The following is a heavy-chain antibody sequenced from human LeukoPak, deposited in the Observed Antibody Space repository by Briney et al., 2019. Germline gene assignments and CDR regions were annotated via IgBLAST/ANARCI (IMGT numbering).Heavy chain of an antibody. V-gene: IGHV4-34*01. Sequence: SETLSLTCAVYGGSFSGYYWSWIRQPPGKGLEWIGEINHSGSTSYNPSLKSRVTISVDTSKNQFSLKVSSVTAADTAVYYCARRSLLERILYRFPTGFDYWGQGTLVTVSS. CDR2: INHSGST. D-gene: IGHD3-3*01. CDR1: GGSFSGYY. J-gene: IGHJ4*02. CDR3: ARRSLLERILYRFPTGFDY.